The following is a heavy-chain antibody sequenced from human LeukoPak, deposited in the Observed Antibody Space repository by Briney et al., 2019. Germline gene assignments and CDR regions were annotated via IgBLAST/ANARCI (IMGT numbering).Heavy chain of an antibody. D-gene: IGHD3-10*01. Sequence: PGGSLRLSCAASGFTFSNYWVHWVRQAPGKGLVWVSRINRDGSTTKYADSVKGRFTVSRDNAKNTLNLQMNSLRAEDTAVYYCARDIKSGESSEIDYWGQGTLVTVSS. CDR1: GFTFSNYW. CDR3: ARDIKSGESSEIDY. V-gene: IGHV3-74*03. CDR2: INRDGSTT. J-gene: IGHJ4*02.